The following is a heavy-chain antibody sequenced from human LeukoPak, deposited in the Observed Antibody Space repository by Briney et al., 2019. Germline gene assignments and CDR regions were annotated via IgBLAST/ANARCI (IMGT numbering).Heavy chain of an antibody. Sequence: PGGSLRLSCAASGFTLSSYSMNWVRQAPGKGLEWVSYISSSSSTIYYADSVKGRFTISRDNAKNSLYLQMNSLRAEDTAVYYCAREGKEWLRMGYYYYMDVWGKGTTVTVSS. CDR2: ISSSSSTI. V-gene: IGHV3-48*04. J-gene: IGHJ6*03. CDR1: GFTLSSYS. D-gene: IGHD5-12*01. CDR3: AREGKEWLRMGYYYYMDV.